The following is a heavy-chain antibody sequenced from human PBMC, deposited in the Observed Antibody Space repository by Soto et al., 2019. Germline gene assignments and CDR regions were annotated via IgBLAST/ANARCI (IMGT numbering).Heavy chain of an antibody. Sequence: GGSLRLSCAASGFTFSSYAMSWVRQAPGKGLEWVSAISGSGGSTYYADSVKGRFTISRDNSKNTLYLQMNSLRAEDTAVYYCTTPCSGGSCYPFDYWGQGTLVTVSS. CDR3: TTPCSGGSCYPFDY. D-gene: IGHD2-15*01. CDR2: ISGSGGST. CDR1: GFTFSSYA. J-gene: IGHJ4*02. V-gene: IGHV3-23*01.